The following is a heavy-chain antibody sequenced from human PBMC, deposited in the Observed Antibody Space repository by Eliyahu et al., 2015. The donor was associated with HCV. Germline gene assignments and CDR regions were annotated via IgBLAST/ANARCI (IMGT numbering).Heavy chain of an antibody. CDR1: GGSITTYS. Sequence: QVQLQESGPGLVKPSETLSLXCTVXGGSITTYSWXWIRQPPGKGLEWIGYLHYSGSTNYNPSLKSRVTISLDTSKNQFSLNLTSVTAADTAVYYCASGGGGIAVAGTGGWFDPWGQGTLVTVSS. V-gene: IGHV4-59*01. CDR2: LHYSGST. CDR3: ASGGGGIAVAGTGGWFDP. J-gene: IGHJ5*02. D-gene: IGHD6-19*01.